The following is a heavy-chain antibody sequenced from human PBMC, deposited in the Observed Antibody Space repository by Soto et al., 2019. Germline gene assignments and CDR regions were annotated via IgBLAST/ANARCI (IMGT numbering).Heavy chain of an antibody. CDR2: IYYSGST. D-gene: IGHD2-15*01. CDR3: ARLGYCSGGSCYPSDY. Sequence: PSETLSLTCTVSGGSISSGDYYWSWIRQPPGKGLEWIGYIYYSGSTYYNPSLKSRVTISVDTSKNQFSLKLSSVTAADTAVYYCARLGYCSGGSCYPSDYWGQGTLVTVSS. V-gene: IGHV4-30-4*01. CDR1: GGSISSGDYY. J-gene: IGHJ4*02.